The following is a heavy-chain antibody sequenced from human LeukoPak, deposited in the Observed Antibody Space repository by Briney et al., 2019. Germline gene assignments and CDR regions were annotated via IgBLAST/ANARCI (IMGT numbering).Heavy chain of an antibody. V-gene: IGHV4-34*01. CDR2: INHSGST. J-gene: IGHJ1*01. D-gene: IGHD5-18*01. CDR1: GDSFSSHY. CDR3: ARVGFWGYSYGKYFQH. Sequence: SETLSLTCVVSGDSFSSHYWTWIRQPPGKGLEWIGEINHSGSTNYNPSLKSRVTISVDTSKNQFSLKLSSVTAADTAVYYCARVGFWGYSYGKYFQHWGQGTLVTVSS.